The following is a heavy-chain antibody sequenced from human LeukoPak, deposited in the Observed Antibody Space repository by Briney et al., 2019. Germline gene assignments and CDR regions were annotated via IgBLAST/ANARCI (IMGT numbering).Heavy chain of an antibody. Sequence: GGSLRLSCVASGFTFSDYHISWIRQAPGKGLEWVSYISSSSEYTNYADSVKGRFTISRDNAKNSLYLQMNSLRAEDTAVYCCARMDSGWQGWHPYYNWGQGTLVTVSS. CDR3: ARMDSGWQGWHPYYN. J-gene: IGHJ4*02. D-gene: IGHD6-19*01. CDR2: ISSSSEYT. CDR1: GFTFSDYH. V-gene: IGHV3-11*03.